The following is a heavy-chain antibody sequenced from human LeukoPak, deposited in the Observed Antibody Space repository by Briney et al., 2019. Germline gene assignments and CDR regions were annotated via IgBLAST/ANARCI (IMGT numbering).Heavy chain of an antibody. CDR3: ARGTSDSSGYYYAYFFDY. J-gene: IGHJ4*02. Sequence: ASLKVSCKASGYTFTSYDINWVRQATGQGLEWIGWMNPNSGNTGYAQKFQGRVTIITNTSISTAYLELSSLRSEDTAVYYCARGTSDSSGYYYAYFFDYWGQGTLVTVSS. D-gene: IGHD3-22*01. CDR1: GYTFTSYD. CDR2: MNPNSGNT. V-gene: IGHV1-8*01.